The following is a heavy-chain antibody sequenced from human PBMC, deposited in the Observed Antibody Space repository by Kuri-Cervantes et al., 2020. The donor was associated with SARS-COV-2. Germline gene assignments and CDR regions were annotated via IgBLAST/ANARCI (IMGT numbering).Heavy chain of an antibody. CDR1: GFTFSSYW. V-gene: IGHV3-7*01. Sequence: GESLKISCAASGFTFSSYWMSWVRQAPGKGLEWVANIKQDGSEKYYVDSVKGRFTISRDNAKNSLYLQMNSLRAEDTAVYYCARELRASKYFDLWGRGTLVTVSS. CDR3: ARELRASKYFDL. D-gene: IGHD2-21*01. CDR2: IKQDGSEK. J-gene: IGHJ2*01.